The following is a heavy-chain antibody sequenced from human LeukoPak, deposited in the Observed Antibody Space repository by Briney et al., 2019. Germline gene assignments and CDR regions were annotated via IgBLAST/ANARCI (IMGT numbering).Heavy chain of an antibody. J-gene: IGHJ6*03. Sequence: TSVKVSCKASGFTFTSSAMQWVRQARGQRLEWIGWIVVGSGNTNYAQKFQERVTITRDMTTSTAYMELSSLRSEDTAVYYCAATTRSYYYYYYMDVWGKGTTVTVSS. CDR2: IVVGSGNT. V-gene: IGHV1-58*02. D-gene: IGHD2-2*01. CDR1: GFTFTSSA. CDR3: AATTRSYYYYYYMDV.